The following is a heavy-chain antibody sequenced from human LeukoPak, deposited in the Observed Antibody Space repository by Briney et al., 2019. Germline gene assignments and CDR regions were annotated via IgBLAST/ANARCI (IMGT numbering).Heavy chain of an antibody. Sequence: GGSLRLSCAASGFTFSSYAMHWVRQAPGKGLEWVAVISYDGSNKYYADSVKGRFTISRDNSKNTLYLQVNSLRAEDTAVYYCASIPGYSSSRPDDAFDIWGQGTMVTVSS. CDR3: ASIPGYSSSRPDDAFDI. V-gene: IGHV3-30-3*01. D-gene: IGHD6-13*01. J-gene: IGHJ3*02. CDR1: GFTFSSYA. CDR2: ISYDGSNK.